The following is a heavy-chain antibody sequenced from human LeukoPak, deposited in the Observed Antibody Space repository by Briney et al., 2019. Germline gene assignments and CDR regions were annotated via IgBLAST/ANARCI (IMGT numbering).Heavy chain of an antibody. D-gene: IGHD2-21*01. CDR3: ARSYSFDY. J-gene: IGHJ4*01. Sequence: GGSLRLSCAASGFTFSSYAMNWVRQAPGKGLEWISYIRSTSSTIYHADSVKGRFTISRDNAKNSLYLQMNSLRDEDTAVYYCARSYSFDYWGQEPWSPSPQ. V-gene: IGHV3-48*02. CDR2: IRSTSSTI. CDR1: GFTFSSYA.